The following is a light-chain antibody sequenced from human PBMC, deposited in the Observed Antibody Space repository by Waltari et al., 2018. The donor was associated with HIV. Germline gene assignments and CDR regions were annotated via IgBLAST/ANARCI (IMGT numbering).Light chain of an antibody. CDR1: RPNIREGYD. V-gene: IGLV1-40*01. CDR2: DNT. CDR3: QSYPASLTVSLI. J-gene: IGLJ2*01. Sequence: QSLLTQPPSVSGPPGLTVTISCTGNRPNIREGYDVHWYQQLPGKAPKLLISDNTNRPSGVPDRFSGSKSGTPASLAITGLRAEDEADYYCQSYPASLTVSLIFGGGTSLTVL.